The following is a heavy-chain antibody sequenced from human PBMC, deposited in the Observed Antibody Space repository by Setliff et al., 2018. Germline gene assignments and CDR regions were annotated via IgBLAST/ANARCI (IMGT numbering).Heavy chain of an antibody. D-gene: IGHD5-18*01. CDR2: INHSGSP. Sequence: SETLSLTCAVYGASFSGTYCSWIRQSPGKGLEWIGEINHTGSPNWIGEINHSGSPNYNPSLKSRVTMSVDPSKNQVSLKLKSATTADTAVYYCARDRTAYNYGMDVWGQGTTVTVSS. V-gene: IGHV4-34*01. CDR3: ARDRTAYNYGMDV. CDR1: GASFSGTY. J-gene: IGHJ6*02.